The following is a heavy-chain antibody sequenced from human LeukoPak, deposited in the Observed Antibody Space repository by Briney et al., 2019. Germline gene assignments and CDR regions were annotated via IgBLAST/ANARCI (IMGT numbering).Heavy chain of an antibody. CDR1: GFTFSSYS. D-gene: IGHD1-7*01. CDR3: ARAEVFITGTTI. V-gene: IGHV3-21*01. Sequence: PGGSLRLSCAASGFTFSSYSMNWVRQAPGKGLEWVSSISSSSSYIYYADSVKGRFTISRDNAKNSLYLQMNSLRAEDTAVYYCARAEVFITGTTIWGKGTLVTVSS. J-gene: IGHJ4*02. CDR2: ISSSSSYI.